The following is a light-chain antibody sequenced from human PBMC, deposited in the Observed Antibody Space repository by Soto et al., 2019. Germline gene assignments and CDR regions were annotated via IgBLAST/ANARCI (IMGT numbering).Light chain of an antibody. Sequence: EIVLTQSPGTLSLSPGERATLSCRTSQSVSSSYLAWYQQKPGQAPRLLIYAASTRATGISDRFSGSVSGTDFTLTISRLEPEDSAVYYCQQYGSSPMYIFGQGTKLEI. CDR1: QSVSSSY. CDR2: AAS. V-gene: IGKV3-20*01. J-gene: IGKJ2*01. CDR3: QQYGSSPMYI.